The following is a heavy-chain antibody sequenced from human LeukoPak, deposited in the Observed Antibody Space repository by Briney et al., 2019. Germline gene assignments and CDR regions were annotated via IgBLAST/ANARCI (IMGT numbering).Heavy chain of an antibody. CDR1: GLTVSSYS. Sequence: PGGSLRLSCVASGLTVSSYSMNWVRQAPGKGLEWVSYISSSSSTIYYADSVKGRFTISRDNAKKSLDLQMNSLRDEDTAVYYCARARASGRRGFASWGQGTLVTVSS. CDR2: ISSSSSTI. CDR3: ARARASGRRGFAS. V-gene: IGHV3-48*02. D-gene: IGHD3-10*01. J-gene: IGHJ4*02.